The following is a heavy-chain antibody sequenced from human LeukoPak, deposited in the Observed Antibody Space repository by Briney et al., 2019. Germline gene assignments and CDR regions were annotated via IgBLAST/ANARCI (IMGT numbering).Heavy chain of an antibody. Sequence: SETLSLTCAVYGGSFSGYYWSWIRQPPGRGLEWIGEINHSGSTNYNPSLKSRVTISVDTSKNQFSLKLSSVTAADTAVYYCARGVDTAMVTGLSCDYWGQGTLVTVSS. J-gene: IGHJ4*02. CDR1: GGSFSGYY. CDR2: INHSGST. D-gene: IGHD5-18*01. CDR3: ARGVDTAMVTGLSCDY. V-gene: IGHV4-34*01.